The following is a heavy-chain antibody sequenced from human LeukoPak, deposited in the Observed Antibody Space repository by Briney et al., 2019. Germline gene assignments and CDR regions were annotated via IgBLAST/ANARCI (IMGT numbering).Heavy chain of an antibody. V-gene: IGHV4-39*01. J-gene: IGHJ5*02. CDR3: ARHSRSNWFDP. CDR2: IYYSGST. CDR1: GGSISSSSYY. Sequence: SETLSLTCTVSGGSISSSSYYWGWIRQPPGKGLEWIGSIYYSGSTYYNPSLKSRVTISVDTSKNQFSLKLSSVTAAVTAVYYCARHSRSNWFDPWGQGTLVTVSS.